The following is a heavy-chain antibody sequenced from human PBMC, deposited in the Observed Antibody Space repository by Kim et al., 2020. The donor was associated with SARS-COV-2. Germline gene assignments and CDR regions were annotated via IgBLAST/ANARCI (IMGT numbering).Heavy chain of an antibody. CDR1: GGTFSSYA. Sequence: SVKVSCKASGGTFSSYAISWVRQAPGQGLEWMGGIIPIFGTANYAQKFQGRVTITADESTSTAYMELSSLRSEDTAVYYCARGPVRGARPYWFDYWGQGTLVTVSS. CDR2: IIPIFGTA. J-gene: IGHJ4*02. CDR3: ARGPVRGARPYWFDY. D-gene: IGHD6-6*01. V-gene: IGHV1-69*13.